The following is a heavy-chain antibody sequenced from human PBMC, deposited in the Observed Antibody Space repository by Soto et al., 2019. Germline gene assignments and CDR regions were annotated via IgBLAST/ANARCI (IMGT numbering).Heavy chain of an antibody. Sequence: ASVKVSCKASGYTFTGYYMHWVRQAPGQGLEWTGWINPNSGGTNYAQKFQGWVTMTRDTSISTAYMELSRLRSDDTAVYYCARGTTVTTPFPYYYYGMDVWGQGTTVTVSS. CDR3: ARGTTVTTPFPYYYYGMDV. V-gene: IGHV1-2*04. J-gene: IGHJ6*02. CDR2: INPNSGGT. D-gene: IGHD4-17*01. CDR1: GYTFTGYY.